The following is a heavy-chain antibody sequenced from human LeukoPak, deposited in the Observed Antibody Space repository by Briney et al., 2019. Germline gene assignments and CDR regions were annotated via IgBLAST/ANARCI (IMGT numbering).Heavy chain of an antibody. Sequence: SDTLSLTCTVSGGSISSYYWSCVRQPAGKGLEGIGRIYTSGSTNYNPSLKSRVTMSVDTSKNQFSLKLSSLTAADTAVYYCARDFFNYYGSGSYSIHGMDVWGQGITVIVSS. V-gene: IGHV4-4*07. CDR1: GGSISSYY. D-gene: IGHD3-10*01. CDR3: ARDFFNYYGSGSYSIHGMDV. CDR2: IYTSGST. J-gene: IGHJ6*02.